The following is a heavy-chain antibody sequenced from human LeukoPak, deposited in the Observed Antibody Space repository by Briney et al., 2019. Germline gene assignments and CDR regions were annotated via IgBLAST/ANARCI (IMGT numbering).Heavy chain of an antibody. CDR2: INHSGST. CDR3: ARGRGQDYGDYFYFDY. J-gene: IGHJ4*02. CDR1: GGSFSGYY. V-gene: IGHV4-34*01. D-gene: IGHD4-17*01. Sequence: SGTLSLTCAVYGGSFSGYYWSWIRQPPGKGLEWIGEINHSGSTNYNPSLKSRVTISVDTSKNQFSLKLSSVTAADTAVYYCARGRGQDYGDYFYFDYWGQGTLVTVSS.